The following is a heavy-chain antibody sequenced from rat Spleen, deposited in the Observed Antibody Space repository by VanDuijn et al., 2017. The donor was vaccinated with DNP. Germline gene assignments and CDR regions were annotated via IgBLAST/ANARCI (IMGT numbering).Heavy chain of an antibody. D-gene: IGHD1-11*01. V-gene: IGHV5-22*01. CDR1: GFTFRDYY. CDR2: ISYDGGTT. CDR3: AREGRDDWYFDC. Sequence: EVQLEESGGGLVQPGRSLKLSCAASGFTFRDYYMAWVRPSPTKGLEWVAYISYDGGTTNYADSVQGRFTISRDNAQNTLYMKMNSLRSEDTATYYCAREGRDDWYFDCWGPGTMVTVSS. J-gene: IGHJ1*01.